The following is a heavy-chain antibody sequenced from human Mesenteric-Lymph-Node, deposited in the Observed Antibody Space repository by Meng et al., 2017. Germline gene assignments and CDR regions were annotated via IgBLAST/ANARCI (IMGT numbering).Heavy chain of an antibody. CDR3: AIQPQIISLGDY. V-gene: IGHV1-18*01. CDR2: INRYNGNT. Sequence: QGRRVHSGAGVMKPGASVKASCRASGYTFTSYGINWVGEAPGQGLEWMGWINRYNGNTNYAQKFQGRVTMTTDTSTSTAYMELSSLRSEDTAVYYCAIQPQIISLGDYWGQGTLVTVSS. J-gene: IGHJ4*02. D-gene: IGHD1-1*01. CDR1: GYTFTSYG.